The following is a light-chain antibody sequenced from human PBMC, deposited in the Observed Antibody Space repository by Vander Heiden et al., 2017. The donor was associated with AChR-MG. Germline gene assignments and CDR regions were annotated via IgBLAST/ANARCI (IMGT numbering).Light chain of an antibody. CDR3: QQQAHSPLT. V-gene: IGKV3D-20*01. CDR1: QSVTKNY. J-gene: IGKJ4*01. CDR2: DAS. Sequence: EIVLTQSPATLSLSPGERATLSCGASQSVTKNYLAWYQQKPGLAPRLLIYDASIRATGIPDRFSGSGSGTDFKLTISRLESEDFAVYYCQQQAHSPLTFGGRSKVEI.